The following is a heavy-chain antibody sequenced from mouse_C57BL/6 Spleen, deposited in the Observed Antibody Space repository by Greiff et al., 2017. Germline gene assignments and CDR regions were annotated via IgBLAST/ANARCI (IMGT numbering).Heavy chain of an antibody. J-gene: IGHJ3*01. D-gene: IGHD1-1*01. CDR3: ARVENYYGSSSFAY. Sequence: EVQLVESGGGLVKPGGSLKLSCAASGFTFSDYGMHWVRQAPEKGLEWVAYISSGSSTIYYADTVKGRFTISRDNAKNTLFLQMTSLRSEDTAMYYCARVENYYGSSSFAYWGQGTLVTVSA. CDR1: GFTFSDYG. V-gene: IGHV5-17*01. CDR2: ISSGSSTI.